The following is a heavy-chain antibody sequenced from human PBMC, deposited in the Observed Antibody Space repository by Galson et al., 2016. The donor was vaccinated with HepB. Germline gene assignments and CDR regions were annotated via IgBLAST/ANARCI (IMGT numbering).Heavy chain of an antibody. J-gene: IGHJ4*02. CDR3: ARDNKELGFDY. Sequence: SLRLSCAASGSTFRTYGMHWVRQAPGKGLEWVAIIWYDGSNKYYVDSVKGRFTISRDNSKNTLYLQMNSLRAEDTAVYYCARDNKELGFDYWGQGTLVTVSS. V-gene: IGHV3-33*01. CDR2: IWYDGSNK. D-gene: IGHD3-10*01. CDR1: GSTFRTYG.